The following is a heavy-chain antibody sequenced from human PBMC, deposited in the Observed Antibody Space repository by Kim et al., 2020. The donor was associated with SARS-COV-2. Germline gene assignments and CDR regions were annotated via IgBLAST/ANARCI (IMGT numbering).Heavy chain of an antibody. CDR3: ARQHNCSGGSCYSGLGGQHYGMDV. J-gene: IGHJ6*04. D-gene: IGHD2-15*01. CDR2: IYPGDSDT. CDR1: GYSFTSYW. V-gene: IGHV5-51*01. Sequence: GESLKISCKGSGYSFTSYWIGWVRQMPGKGLEWMGIIYPGDSDTRYSPSFQGQVTISADKSISTAYLQWSSLKSSATAMYYCARQHNCSGGSCYSGLGGQHYGMDVWGEGTTVTASS.